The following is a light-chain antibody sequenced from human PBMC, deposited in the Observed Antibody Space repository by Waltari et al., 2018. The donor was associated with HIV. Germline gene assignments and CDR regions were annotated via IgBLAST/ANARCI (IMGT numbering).Light chain of an antibody. CDR3: QQYDNAPYT. CDR1: QSLRPNY. V-gene: IGKV3-20*01. J-gene: IGKJ2*01. CDR2: GTS. Sequence: EIVLTQTPGTLSLSPGESATLSCTASQSLRPNYFAWYQQKPGQAPRLLIAGTSSRATGVPDRFSGIGSGTDLILTINRLDPEDFAVYYCQQYDNAPYTFGQGTRLEIK.